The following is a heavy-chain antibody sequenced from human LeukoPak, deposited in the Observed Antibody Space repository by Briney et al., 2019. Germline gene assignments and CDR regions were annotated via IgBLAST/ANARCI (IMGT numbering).Heavy chain of an antibody. Sequence: GGSLRLSCAASGFTVSSNYMSWVRQAPGKGLEWVSVIYSGGNTYYADSVKGRFTISRDNSKNTLYLQMNSLRAEDTAVYYCARDLFYYDILTGYHYFDYWGQGTLVTVSS. CDR1: GFTVSSNY. V-gene: IGHV3-53*01. CDR3: ARDLFYYDILTGYHYFDY. CDR2: IYSGGNT. J-gene: IGHJ4*02. D-gene: IGHD3-9*01.